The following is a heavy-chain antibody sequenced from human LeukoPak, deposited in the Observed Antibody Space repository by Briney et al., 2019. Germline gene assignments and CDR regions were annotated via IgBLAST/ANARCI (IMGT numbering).Heavy chain of an antibody. D-gene: IGHD2-21*02. CDR1: GFTFSSYG. CDR2: ISYDGSNK. CDR3: ARAYCGGDCQSDTDAFDI. J-gene: IGHJ3*02. Sequence: PGRSLRLSCAASGFTFSSYGMHWVRQAPGKGLEWVAVISYDGSNKYYADSVKGRFTISRDNSKNTLYLQMNSLRAEDTAVYYCARAYCGGDCQSDTDAFDIWGQGTMVTVSS. V-gene: IGHV3-30*03.